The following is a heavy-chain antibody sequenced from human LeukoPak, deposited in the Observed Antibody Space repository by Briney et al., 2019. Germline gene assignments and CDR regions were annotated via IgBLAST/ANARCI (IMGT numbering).Heavy chain of an antibody. CDR1: GYTFTGYY. Sequence: ASVKVSCKASGYTFTGYYMHWVRQAPGQGLEWMGWINPNSGGTNYAQKFQGRVTMTRDTSISTAYMELSRLRSDDTAVYYCARETDSGCDLGLDGMDVWGQGTTVTVSS. CDR2: INPNSGGT. V-gene: IGHV1-2*02. D-gene: IGHD5-12*01. J-gene: IGHJ6*02. CDR3: ARETDSGCDLGLDGMDV.